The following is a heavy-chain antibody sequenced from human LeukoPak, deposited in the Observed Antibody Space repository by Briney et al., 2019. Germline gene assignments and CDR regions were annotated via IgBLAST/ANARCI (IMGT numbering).Heavy chain of an antibody. CDR1: GFTFSSYG. CDR3: AKMGYSGSYY. D-gene: IGHD1-26*01. CDR2: ISGSGGST. J-gene: IGHJ4*02. V-gene: IGHV3-23*01. Sequence: GGSLRLSCAASGFTFSSYGMSWVRPAPGKGLEWVSAISGSGGSTYYADSVKGRFTISRDNSKNTLYLQMNSLRAEDTAVYYCAKMGYSGSYYWGQGTLVTASS.